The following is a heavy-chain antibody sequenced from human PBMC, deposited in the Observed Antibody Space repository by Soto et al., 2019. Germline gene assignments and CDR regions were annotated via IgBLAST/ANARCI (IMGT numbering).Heavy chain of an antibody. D-gene: IGHD5-18*01. CDR3: ATDSGRDGYSSFDY. Sequence: VASVKVSCKVSGYTLTELSMHWVRQAPGKGLEWMGGFDPEDGETIYAQKFQGRVTMTEDTSTDTAYMELSSLRSEDTAVYYCATDSGRDGYSSFDYWGQGTLVTVSS. CDR1: GYTLTELS. V-gene: IGHV1-24*01. CDR2: FDPEDGET. J-gene: IGHJ4*02.